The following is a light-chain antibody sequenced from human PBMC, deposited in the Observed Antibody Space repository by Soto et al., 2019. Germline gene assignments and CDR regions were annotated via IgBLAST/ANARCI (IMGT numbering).Light chain of an antibody. CDR3: QQSSGYPET. Sequence: DIQMTQSPSTLSASVGDRVTITCRASQSISSWLAWYQQKPGKAPNLLIYEASRLESAVPSRFSGSASGTEFTLTINSLQPDDFATYFCQQSSGYPETFGQGTKVEIK. V-gene: IGKV1-5*03. J-gene: IGKJ1*01. CDR1: QSISSW. CDR2: EAS.